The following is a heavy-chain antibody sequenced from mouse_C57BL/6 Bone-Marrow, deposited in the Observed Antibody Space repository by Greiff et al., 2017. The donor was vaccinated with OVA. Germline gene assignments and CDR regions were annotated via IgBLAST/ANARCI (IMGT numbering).Heavy chain of an antibody. Sequence: QVQLQQSGAELVRPGASVKLSCKASGYTFTDYYINWVKQRPGQGLEWIARIYPGSGNTYYNEKFKGKATLTAEKSSSTAYMQLSSLTSEDSAVYFCAREGRASSYYFDYWGQGTTLTVSS. CDR3: AREGRASSYYFDY. V-gene: IGHV1-76*01. CDR1: GYTFTDYY. J-gene: IGHJ2*01. CDR2: IYPGSGNT. D-gene: IGHD1-1*01.